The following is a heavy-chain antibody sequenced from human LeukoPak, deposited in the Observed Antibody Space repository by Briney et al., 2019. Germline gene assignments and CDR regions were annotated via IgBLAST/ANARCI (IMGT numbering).Heavy chain of an antibody. CDR1: GYTFTSYD. Sequence: ASVKVSCKASGYTFTSYDINWVRQATGQGLEWMGWMNPNSGNTGYAQKFQGRVTMTRNTSISTAYMELSSLRSEDTAVYYCATAPRQYSSSWYPRKIDYWGQGTLVTVSS. CDR3: ATAPRQYSSSWYPRKIDY. D-gene: IGHD6-13*01. CDR2: MNPNSGNT. V-gene: IGHV1-8*01. J-gene: IGHJ4*02.